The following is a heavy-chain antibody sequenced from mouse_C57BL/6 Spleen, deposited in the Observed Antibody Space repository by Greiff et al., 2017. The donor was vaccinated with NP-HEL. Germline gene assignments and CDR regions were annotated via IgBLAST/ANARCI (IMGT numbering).Heavy chain of an antibody. CDR2: ISYDGSN. CDR3: ARDNYGFAY. CDR1: GYSITSGYY. J-gene: IGHJ3*01. D-gene: IGHD1-1*01. V-gene: IGHV3-6*01. Sequence: EVQLQESGPGLVKPSQSLSLTCSVTGYSITSGYYWNWLRQFPGNKLEWIGYISYDGSNNSNPSLKNQIPITLSTSKNQFFLKLNSVTTEDTATYYCARDNYGFAYWGQGTLVTVSA.